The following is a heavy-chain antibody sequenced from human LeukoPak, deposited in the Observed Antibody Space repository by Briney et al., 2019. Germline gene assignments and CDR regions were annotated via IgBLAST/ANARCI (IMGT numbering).Heavy chain of an antibody. CDR3: ARLNSGYDYFDY. D-gene: IGHD5-12*01. Sequence: ASVKVSCKASGYTFTGFYMHWVRQAPGQGIEWMGWINPDSGGTNYAQKFQGRVTVTRDTSISTAYMELSRLTSDDTAVYYCARLNSGYDYFDYWGQGTLVTVSS. CDR1: GYTFTGFY. J-gene: IGHJ4*02. CDR2: INPDSGGT. V-gene: IGHV1-2*02.